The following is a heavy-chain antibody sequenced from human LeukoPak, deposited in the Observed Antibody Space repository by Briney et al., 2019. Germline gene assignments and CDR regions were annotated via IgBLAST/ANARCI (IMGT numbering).Heavy chain of an antibody. CDR3: ARRGAAVADSLFAFDI. J-gene: IGHJ3*02. V-gene: IGHV4-59*01. D-gene: IGHD6-19*01. CDR1: GGSINSFH. Sequence: SETLSLTCTVSGGSINSFHWSWIRQSPGKGLEWIGYIYYSGSTNYNPSLKSRVTILVDTSKNQFSLKLSSVTAVDTAVYYCARRGAAVADSLFAFDIWGQGPMVTVPS. CDR2: IYYSGST.